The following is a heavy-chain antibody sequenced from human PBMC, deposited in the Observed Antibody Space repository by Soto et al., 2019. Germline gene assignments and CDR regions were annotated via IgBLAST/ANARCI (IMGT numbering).Heavy chain of an antibody. CDR2: ISSSSSYT. D-gene: IGHD1-26*01. V-gene: IGHV3-11*06. Sequence: QVQLVESGGGLVKPGGSLRLSCAASGFTFSDYYMSWIRQAPGKGLEWVSYISSSSSYTNYADSVKGRFTISRDNAKNPRYLQMNSLRAKDAAVYHCASVLVYSGSEHSQYFGYWGRGTLVTFSA. CDR3: ASVLVYSGSEHSQYFGY. J-gene: IGHJ4*02. CDR1: GFTFSDYY.